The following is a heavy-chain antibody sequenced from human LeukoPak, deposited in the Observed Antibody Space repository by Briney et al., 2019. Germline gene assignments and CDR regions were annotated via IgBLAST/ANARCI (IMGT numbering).Heavy chain of an antibody. CDR3: ARDWPVGIAAD. V-gene: IGHV3-53*04. CDR2: IYSGGST. J-gene: IGHJ4*02. CDR1: GFTVSSNY. D-gene: IGHD6-13*01. Sequence: GRSQTLSRPPAGFTVSSNYTSCARHEARKWMEWVSVIYSGGSTYYADSVKGRFTISRHNSKNTLYLQMNSLRAEDTAVYYCARDWPVGIAADWGQGTLVTVSS.